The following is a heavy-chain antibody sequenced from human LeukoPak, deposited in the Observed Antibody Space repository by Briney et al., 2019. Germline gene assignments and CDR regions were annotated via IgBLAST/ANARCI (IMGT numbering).Heavy chain of an antibody. D-gene: IGHD3-22*01. J-gene: IGHJ5*02. CDR3: ARSEYYYDSSGYHNWFDP. V-gene: IGHV4-59*01. CDR2: IYYSGST. Sequence: SETLSLTCTVSGGSISGYYWSWIRQPPGKGLEWIGYIYYSGSTNYNPSLKSRVTISVDTSKNQFSLKLSSVTAADTAVYYCARSEYYYDSSGYHNWFDPWGQGTLVTVSS. CDR1: GGSISGYY.